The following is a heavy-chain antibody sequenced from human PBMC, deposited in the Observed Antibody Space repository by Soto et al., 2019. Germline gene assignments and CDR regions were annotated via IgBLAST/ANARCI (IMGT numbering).Heavy chain of an antibody. CDR2: ISSDGGNK. J-gene: IGHJ4*02. D-gene: IGHD5-18*01. CDR3: AKGEDTAFGY. CDR1: AFTFTPYG. V-gene: IGHV3-30*18. Sequence: SLTPSSQPSAFTFTPYGMHCVRHAPGNGLGWVAVISSDGGNKYYKASVKGRFTISSDNSKNTLYLQMNSLRAGDRAVYYCAKGEDTAFGYWGQGTLVTVSS.